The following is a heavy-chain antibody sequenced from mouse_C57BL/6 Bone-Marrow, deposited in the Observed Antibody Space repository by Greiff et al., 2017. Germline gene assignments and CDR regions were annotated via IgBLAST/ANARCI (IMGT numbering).Heavy chain of an antibody. CDR2: IHPDSGST. D-gene: IGHD1-2*01. CDR3: ARPNYTSYPDYFDY. J-gene: IGHJ2*01. Sequence: QVQLQQSGAELVKPGASVKLSCKASGYTFTSYWMHWVKQRPGQGLEWIGMIHPDSGSTNYNGKFKGKATLTVDKSSSTAYMQLSSLTSEDSAVYFCARPNYTSYPDYFDYWGQGTALTVSS. CDR1: GYTFTSYW. V-gene: IGHV1-64*01.